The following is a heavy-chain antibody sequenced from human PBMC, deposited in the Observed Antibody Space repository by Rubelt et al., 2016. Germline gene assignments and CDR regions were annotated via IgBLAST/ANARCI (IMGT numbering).Heavy chain of an antibody. J-gene: IGHJ4*02. CDR2: INHSGST. CDR1: GGSFSGYY. CDR3: ARREYSSSEFDY. V-gene: IGHV4-34*01. Sequence: QVQLQQWGAGLLKPSETLSLTCAVYGGSFSGYYWSWIRQPPGTGLEWIGEINHSGSTNYNPSLKGRVHISVDTSKNAFSLKLSSVTSAETAVYYCARREYSSSEFDYWGQGTLVTVSS. D-gene: IGHD6-6*01.